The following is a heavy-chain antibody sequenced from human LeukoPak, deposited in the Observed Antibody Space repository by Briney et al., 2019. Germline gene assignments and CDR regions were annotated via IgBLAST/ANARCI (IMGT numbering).Heavy chain of an antibody. J-gene: IGHJ4*02. V-gene: IGHV1-2*02. CDR1: GYTFTGYY. CDR3: ASNPNADSGYDLSFDY. CDR2: INPNSGGT. D-gene: IGHD5-12*01. Sequence: GASVKVSCKASGYTFTGYYMHWVRQAPGQGLEWMGWINPNSGGTNYAQKFQGRVTMTRDTSISTAYMELSRLRSDDKAVYYCASNPNADSGYDLSFDYWGQGTLVTVSS.